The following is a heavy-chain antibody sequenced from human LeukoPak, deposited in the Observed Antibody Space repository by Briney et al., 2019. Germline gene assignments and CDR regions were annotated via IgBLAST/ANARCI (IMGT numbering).Heavy chain of an antibody. V-gene: IGHV4-39*01. CDR2: IYYSGST. CDR1: GGSISNSSYY. Sequence: PSETLSLTCTVSGGSISNSSYYWGWIRQPPGKGLEWIGSIYYSGSTYCNPSLKSRVTISVDTSKNQFSLKLSSVTAADTAVYYCARLNLFGGFDYWGQGTLVTVSS. CDR3: ARLNLFGGFDY. J-gene: IGHJ4*02. D-gene: IGHD3-10*02.